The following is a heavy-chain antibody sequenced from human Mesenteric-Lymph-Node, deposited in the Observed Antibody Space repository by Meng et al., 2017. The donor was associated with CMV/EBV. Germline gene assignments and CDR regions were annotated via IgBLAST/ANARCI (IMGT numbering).Heavy chain of an antibody. CDR1: GFTFSSYW. Sequence: GGSLRLSCAASGFTFSSYWMHWVRQAPGKGLVWVSRINSDGSSTSYADSVKGRFTISRDNAKNTLYLQMNSLRAEDTAVYYCARPPYYDFWCGYSAEYFQHWGQGTLVTVSS. D-gene: IGHD3-3*01. J-gene: IGHJ1*01. CDR2: INSDGSST. CDR3: ARPPYYDFWCGYSAEYFQH. V-gene: IGHV3-74*01.